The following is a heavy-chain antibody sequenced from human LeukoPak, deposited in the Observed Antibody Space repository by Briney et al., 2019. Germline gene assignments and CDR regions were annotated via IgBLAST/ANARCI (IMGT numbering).Heavy chain of an antibody. V-gene: IGHV3-30*02. CDR3: AKDRPDPWWFGELAYYFDY. J-gene: IGHJ4*02. D-gene: IGHD3-10*01. CDR1: FXSYG. Sequence: FXSYGXXWVXXXPXXXLXXXXXXXXXGSNTYYAASVKGRFTISRDNSKNTLYLQMNSLRAEDTAVYYCAKDRPDPWWFGELAYYFDYWGQGTLVTVSS. CDR2: XXXXGSNT.